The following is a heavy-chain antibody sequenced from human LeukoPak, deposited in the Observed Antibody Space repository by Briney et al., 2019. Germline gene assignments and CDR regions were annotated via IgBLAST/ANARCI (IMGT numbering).Heavy chain of an antibody. V-gene: IGHV3-7*01. CDR2: INQGGSVK. Sequence: GGSLRLSCAASGFSFRDFWMTWVRQAPGKGLEWVANINQGGSVKYYVDSVKGRFTISRDGAKSSLYVQMNSLRDEDTAVYYCARFGYSGWNLEYWGQGTLVTVSS. D-gene: IGHD5-12*01. CDR3: ARFGYSGWNLEY. CDR1: GFSFRDFW. J-gene: IGHJ4*02.